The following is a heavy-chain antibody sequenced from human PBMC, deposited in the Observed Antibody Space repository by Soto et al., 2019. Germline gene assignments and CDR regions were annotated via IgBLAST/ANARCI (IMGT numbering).Heavy chain of an antibody. V-gene: IGHV1-8*01. J-gene: IGHJ6*02. CDR2: MNPNSGNT. CDR1: GYTFTSYD. Sequence: QVQLVQSGAEVKKPGASVKVSCKASGYTFTSYDINWVRQATGQGLEWMGWMNPNSGNTGYAQKFQGRVTMTRNTSLSTAYMELSSLRSENTAVYYCARVVSYYDFWSGYYRGTYYYYYYGMDVWGQGTTVTVSS. D-gene: IGHD3-3*01. CDR3: ARVVSYYDFWSGYYRGTYYYYYYGMDV.